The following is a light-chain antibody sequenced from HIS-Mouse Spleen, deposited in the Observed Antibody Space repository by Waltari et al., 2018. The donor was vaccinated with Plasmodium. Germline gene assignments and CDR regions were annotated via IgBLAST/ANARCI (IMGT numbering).Light chain of an antibody. CDR2: EDS. CDR3: YSTDSSGNHRV. CDR1: ALPKKY. Sequence: SYELTQPPSVSVSPGQTAGITCSGDALPKKYASWYQQKSGQAPVLVIYEDSKRPSGIPERFSGSSSGTMATLTISGAQVEDEADYYCYSTDSSGNHRVFGGGTKLTVL. V-gene: IGLV3-10*01. J-gene: IGLJ3*02.